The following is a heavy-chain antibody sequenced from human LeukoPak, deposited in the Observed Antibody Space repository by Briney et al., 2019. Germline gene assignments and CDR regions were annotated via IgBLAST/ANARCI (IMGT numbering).Heavy chain of an antibody. Sequence: GGSLRLSCAASGFTFSSYWMHWLRHAPGKGLVWVSRINSGGSSTNYAHSVKGRFTISRDNSNNTLYLQMNSLRAEDTAVYYCAKASMDYYDSSGYYFYYYYGMDVWGQGTTVTVSS. V-gene: IGHV3-74*01. D-gene: IGHD3-22*01. CDR3: AKASMDYYDSSGYYFYYYYGMDV. CDR1: GFTFSSYW. CDR2: INSGGSST. J-gene: IGHJ6*02.